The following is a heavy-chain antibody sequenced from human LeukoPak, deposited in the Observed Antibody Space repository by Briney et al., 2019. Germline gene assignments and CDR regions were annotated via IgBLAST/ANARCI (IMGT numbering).Heavy chain of an antibody. V-gene: IGHV3-21*01. Sequence: TGGSLRLSCAASGFTFSSYSMNWVRQAPGKGLEWVSSISSSSSYIYYADSVKGRFTISRDNAKNSLYLQMNSLRAEDTAVYYCARDSYSGYDFGVDYWGQGTLVTVSS. CDR1: GFTFSSYS. CDR2: ISSSSSYI. D-gene: IGHD5-12*01. CDR3: ARDSYSGYDFGVDY. J-gene: IGHJ4*02.